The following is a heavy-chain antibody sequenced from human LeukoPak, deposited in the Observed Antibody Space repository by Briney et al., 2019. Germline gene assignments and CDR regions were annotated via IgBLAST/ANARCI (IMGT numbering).Heavy chain of an antibody. J-gene: IGHJ4*02. CDR3: ARGTMSSGRDY. CDR1: GFTFSNYA. D-gene: IGHD3-22*01. CDR2: ISGSAGST. Sequence: GGSLRLSCAASGFTFSNYAMTWVRQAPGKGLEWVSTISGSAGSTYYADSVKGRFTISRDNSKNTLDLQMNSLRAEDTAVYYCARGTMSSGRDYWGQGTLVTVSS. V-gene: IGHV3-23*01.